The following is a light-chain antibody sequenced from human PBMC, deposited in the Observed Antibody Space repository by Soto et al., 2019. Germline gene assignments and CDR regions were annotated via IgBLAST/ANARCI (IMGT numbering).Light chain of an antibody. CDR1: SGHSTYI. Sequence: QSVLTQSSSASASLGSSVKLTCTLSSGHSTYIIAWHQQQPGKAPRYLMKFEGSGSYNKGSGIPDRFSGSSSGADRYLTISNLQFEDEADYYCETWDTNVVVFGGGTKLTVL. V-gene: IGLV4-60*02. CDR3: ETWDTNVVV. J-gene: IGLJ2*01. CDR2: FEGSGSY.